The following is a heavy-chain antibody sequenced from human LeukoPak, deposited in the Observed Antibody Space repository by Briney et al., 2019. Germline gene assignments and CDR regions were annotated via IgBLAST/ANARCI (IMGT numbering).Heavy chain of an antibody. Sequence: SETLSLTCTVSGGSVGNYYWSWIRQSPGKGLEWIGYISHSGGVNYNPSLKSRVTMSVDTSKNQFSLKLSSVTAADTAVYYCARVKGREGSTVIIDYWGQGTLVTVSS. D-gene: IGHD3-10*01. J-gene: IGHJ4*02. CDR3: ARVKGREGSTVIIDY. V-gene: IGHV4-59*02. CDR2: ISHSGGV. CDR1: GGSVGNYY.